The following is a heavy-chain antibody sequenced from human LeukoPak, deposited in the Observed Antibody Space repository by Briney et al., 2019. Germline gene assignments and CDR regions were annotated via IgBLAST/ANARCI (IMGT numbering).Heavy chain of an antibody. CDR3: AKYSSLSNDYYGMDV. J-gene: IGHJ6*02. Sequence: GRSLRLSCAASGFTFSSYGMHWVRQAPGKGLEWVAVISYDGSNKYYADSVKGRFPISRDNSNNTLYLQMNSLRAEDTAVYYCAKYSSLSNDYYGMDVWGQGTTVTVSS. CDR2: ISYDGSNK. CDR1: GFTFSSYG. V-gene: IGHV3-30*18. D-gene: IGHD6-6*01.